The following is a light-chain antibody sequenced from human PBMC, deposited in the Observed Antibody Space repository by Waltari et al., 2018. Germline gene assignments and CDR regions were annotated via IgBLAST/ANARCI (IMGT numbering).Light chain of an antibody. Sequence: QPVLTQPPSSSASPGASARLTCPLPSDFHVGDFILYCHPQRPGSPPRFLPYYNSDSEKAQGSGVPIRFSGSNDASANAGILLIAGLQSEDEADYYCMFWPSNVWVFGGGTKLTVL. CDR1: SDFHVGDFI. J-gene: IGLJ3*02. CDR3: MFWPSNVWV. CDR2: YNSDSEK. V-gene: IGLV5-37*01.